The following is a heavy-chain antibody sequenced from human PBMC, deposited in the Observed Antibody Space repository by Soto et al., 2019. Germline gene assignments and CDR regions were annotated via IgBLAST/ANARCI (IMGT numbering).Heavy chain of an antibody. Sequence: SVKVSCKASGGTFSSYTISWVRQAPGQGLEWMGGIIPIFGTANYAQTFQGRVTITADESTSTAYMELSSLRSEDTAVYYCARERKYYDFWSGYRLPYYFDYWGQGTLVTVSS. D-gene: IGHD3-3*01. CDR3: ARERKYYDFWSGYRLPYYFDY. V-gene: IGHV1-69*13. CDR2: IIPIFGTA. J-gene: IGHJ4*02. CDR1: GGTFSSYT.